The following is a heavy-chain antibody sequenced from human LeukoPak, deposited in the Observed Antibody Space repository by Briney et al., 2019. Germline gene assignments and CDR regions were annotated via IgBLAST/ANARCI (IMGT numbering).Heavy chain of an antibody. V-gene: IGHV3-23*01. J-gene: IGHJ6*02. CDR3: AKDIGPPMYYDFWSGYYAYHYGMDV. Sequence: GGSLRLSCAASGFTFSSYAMSWVRQAPGKGLEWVSAISGSAGSTYYADSVKGRFTISRDNSKNTLYLQMNSLRAEDTAVYYCAKDIGPPMYYDFWSGYYAYHYGMDVWGQGTTVTVSS. D-gene: IGHD3-3*01. CDR2: ISGSAGST. CDR1: GFTFSSYA.